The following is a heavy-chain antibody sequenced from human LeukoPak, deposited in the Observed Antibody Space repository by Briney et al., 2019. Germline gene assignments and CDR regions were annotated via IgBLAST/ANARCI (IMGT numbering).Heavy chain of an antibody. D-gene: IGHD4-11*01. Sequence: SVKVSCKASGGTFSSYAISWVRQAPGQGLEWMGRIIPILGIANYAQKFQGRVTITADKSTSAAYMELSSLRSEDTAVYYCARDHSNHAFDIWGQGTMVTVSS. CDR2: IIPILGIA. CDR3: ARDHSNHAFDI. CDR1: GGTFSSYA. V-gene: IGHV1-69*04. J-gene: IGHJ3*02.